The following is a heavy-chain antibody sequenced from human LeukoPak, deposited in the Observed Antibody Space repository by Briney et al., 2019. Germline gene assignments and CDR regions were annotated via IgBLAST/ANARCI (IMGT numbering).Heavy chain of an antibody. Sequence: GESLKISCKGSGYSFTSYWIGWVRQMPGKGLEWMGIIYPGDSDTRYSPSFQGQVTISADKSVSTAYLQWSSLKASDTAMYYCARRRYYDSSGYSHDAFDIWGQGTMVTVSS. V-gene: IGHV5-51*01. CDR2: IYPGDSDT. CDR3: ARRRYYDSSGYSHDAFDI. CDR1: GYSFTSYW. J-gene: IGHJ3*02. D-gene: IGHD3-22*01.